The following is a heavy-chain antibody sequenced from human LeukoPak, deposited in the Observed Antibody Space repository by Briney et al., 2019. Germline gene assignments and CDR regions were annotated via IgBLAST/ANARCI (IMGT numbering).Heavy chain of an antibody. D-gene: IGHD5-18*01. J-gene: IGHJ4*02. CDR3: ARGGHNYGYYN. Sequence: SETLSLTCTVSGGSISSSSYYWGWIRQPPGKGLEWIGSIYYSGSTYYNPSLKSRVTISVDTSKNQFSLKLSSVTAADTAVYYCARGGHNYGYYNWGQGTLVTVSS. CDR1: GGSISSSSYY. V-gene: IGHV4-39*07. CDR2: IYYSGST.